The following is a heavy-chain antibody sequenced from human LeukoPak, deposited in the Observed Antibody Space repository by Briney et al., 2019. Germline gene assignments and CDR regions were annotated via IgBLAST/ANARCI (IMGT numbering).Heavy chain of an antibody. CDR1: GGSFSGYY. CDR3: ARVEYPLDYGMDV. V-gene: IGHV4-59*01. Sequence: SETLSLTCAVYGGSFSGYYWSWIRQPPGKGLEWIGYIYYSGSTNYNPSLKSRVTISVDTSKNQFSLKLSSVTAADTAVYYCARVEYPLDYGMDVWGQGTTVTVSS. CDR2: IYYSGST. J-gene: IGHJ6*02. D-gene: IGHD2-2*01.